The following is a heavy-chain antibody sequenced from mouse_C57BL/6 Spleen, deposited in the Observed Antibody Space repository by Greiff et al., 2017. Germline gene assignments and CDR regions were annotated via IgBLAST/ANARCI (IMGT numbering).Heavy chain of an antibody. CDR1: GYTFTSYW. Sequence: VQLQQPGAELVRPGSSVKLSCKASGYTFTSYWMDWVKQRPGQGLEWIGNIYPSDSETHYNQKFKDKATLTVDKSSSTAYMQLSSLTSEDSAVYYCARFSDYDFDYWGQGTTLTVSS. D-gene: IGHD2-4*01. V-gene: IGHV1-61*01. J-gene: IGHJ2*01. CDR2: IYPSDSET. CDR3: ARFSDYDFDY.